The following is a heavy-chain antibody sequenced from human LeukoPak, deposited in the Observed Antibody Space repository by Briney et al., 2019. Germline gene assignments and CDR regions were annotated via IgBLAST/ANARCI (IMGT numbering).Heavy chain of an antibody. J-gene: IGHJ6*03. CDR2: INWNGGST. CDR3: ARGSHFYYYYMDV. D-gene: IGHD2-15*01. Sequence: GGSLRLSCAASGFIFEDYGMSWVRQAPGKGLEWVSGINWNGGSTGYADSVKGRLTISRDNAKNSLYLQMNSLRAEDTALYYCARGSHFYYYYMDVWGKGTTVTVSS. V-gene: IGHV3-20*04. CDR1: GFIFEDYG.